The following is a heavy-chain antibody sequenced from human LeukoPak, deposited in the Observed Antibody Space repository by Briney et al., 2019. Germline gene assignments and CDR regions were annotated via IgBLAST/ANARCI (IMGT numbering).Heavy chain of an antibody. CDR2: ITSSSSYI. V-gene: IGHV3-21*06. Sequence: PGGSLRLSCAASGFTFSSYSMNWVRQPPGKGLEWVSLITSSSSYIYYADSVKGRFTISRDNVKNSLYLQMNSLRAEDTAVYYCARGSEYSRTAGDYWGQGTLVTVSS. CDR3: ARGSEYSRTAGDY. D-gene: IGHD6-6*01. J-gene: IGHJ4*02. CDR1: GFTFSSYS.